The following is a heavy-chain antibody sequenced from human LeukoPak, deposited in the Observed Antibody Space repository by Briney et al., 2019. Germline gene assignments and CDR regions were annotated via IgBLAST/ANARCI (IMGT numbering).Heavy chain of an antibody. CDR1: GFTFSSYG. V-gene: IGHV3-30*02. Sequence: PGGSLRLSCAASGFTFSSYGMHWVRQAPGKGLEWVAFIRYDGSNKYHADSVKGRFTISRDNSKNTLYLQMNSLRAEDTAVYYCARDYCSTTSCRFDFWGQGTLDTVSS. CDR3: ARDYCSTTSCRFDF. J-gene: IGHJ4*02. D-gene: IGHD2-2*01. CDR2: IRYDGSNK.